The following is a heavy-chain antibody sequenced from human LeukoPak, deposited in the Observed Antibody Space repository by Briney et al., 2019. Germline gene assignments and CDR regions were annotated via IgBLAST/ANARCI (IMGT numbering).Heavy chain of an antibody. J-gene: IGHJ6*02. CDR2: IKLDGSEK. D-gene: IGHD3-10*01. CDR1: GFTFSSYW. V-gene: IGHV3-7*03. Sequence: PGGSLRLSCAASGFTFSSYWMSWVRQAPGKGLEWVANIKLDGSEKYYVDSVKGRFTISRDNAKNSLYLQMNSLRAEDTALYYCGKDISAGGMDVWGQGTTVTVSS. CDR3: GKDISAGGMDV.